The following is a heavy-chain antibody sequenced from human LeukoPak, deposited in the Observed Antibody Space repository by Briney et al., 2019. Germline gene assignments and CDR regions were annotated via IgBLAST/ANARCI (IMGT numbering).Heavy chain of an antibody. D-gene: IGHD1-26*01. J-gene: IGHJ6*02. Sequence: GGSLRLSCAASGFTFSSYGMHWVRQAPGKGLEWVAVISYDGSNKYYTDSVKGRFTISRDNSKNTLYLQMNSLRPEDTAIYYCARDQMGARDYYYGMDVWGQGTTVTVSS. V-gene: IGHV3-30*03. CDR1: GFTFSSYG. CDR3: ARDQMGARDYYYGMDV. CDR2: ISYDGSNK.